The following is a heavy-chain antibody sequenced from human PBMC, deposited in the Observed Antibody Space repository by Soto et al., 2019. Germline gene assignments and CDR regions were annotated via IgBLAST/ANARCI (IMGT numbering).Heavy chain of an antibody. CDR3: ARGRDFDWAIFDY. CDR2: IYYSGST. Sequence: QVQLQESGPGLVKPSETLSLTCTVSGGSISSYYWSWIRQPPGKGLEWIGYIYYSGSTNYNPSPKSRVTISVGTSKNQFSLKLSSVTAADTAVYYCARGRDFDWAIFDYWGQGTLVTVSS. V-gene: IGHV4-59*01. CDR1: GGSISSYY. D-gene: IGHD3-9*01. J-gene: IGHJ4*02.